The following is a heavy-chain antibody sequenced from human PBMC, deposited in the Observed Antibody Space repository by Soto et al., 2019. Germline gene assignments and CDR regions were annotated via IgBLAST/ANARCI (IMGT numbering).Heavy chain of an antibody. Sequence: SVKVSCKASGGTFSSYAISWVRQAPGQGLEWMGGIIPIFGTANYAQKFQGRVTITADESTSTAYMELSSLRSEDTAVYYCARERTYYDFWSGSHLFGMDVWGQGTTVTVSS. CDR3: ARERTYYDFWSGSHLFGMDV. J-gene: IGHJ6*02. CDR1: GGTFSSYA. CDR2: IIPIFGTA. V-gene: IGHV1-69*13. D-gene: IGHD3-3*01.